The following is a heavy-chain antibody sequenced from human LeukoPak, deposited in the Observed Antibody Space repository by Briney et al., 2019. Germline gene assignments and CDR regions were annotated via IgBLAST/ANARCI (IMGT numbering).Heavy chain of an antibody. J-gene: IGHJ4*02. Sequence: GGSLRLPCAASGIMLSSYSMNWVRQAPGKGLEWVSSISGSSSHIYYAVKGRFTISRDNSKNTLYLQMNSLRAEDTAVYYCARDLNYDSSGLNDYWGQGTLVTVSS. CDR2: ISGSSSHI. D-gene: IGHD3-22*01. CDR1: GIMLSSYS. CDR3: ARDLNYDSSGLNDY. V-gene: IGHV3-21*01.